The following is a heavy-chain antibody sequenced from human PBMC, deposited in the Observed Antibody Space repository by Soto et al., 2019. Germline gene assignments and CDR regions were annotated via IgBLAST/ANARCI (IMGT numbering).Heavy chain of an antibody. CDR2: ISYDGTNQ. CDR1: GVTFSSHA. D-gene: IGHD1-1*01. J-gene: IGHJ4*02. CDR3: ARDLGAWKFDY. Sequence: GGSLRLSCAASGVTFSSHAMHWVRQAPGKGLEWVAFISYDGTNQHYADSVKGRFTISRDNSENTLYLQMNSLRGEDTAMYYCARDLGAWKFDYWGQGTLVTVS. V-gene: IGHV3-30-3*01.